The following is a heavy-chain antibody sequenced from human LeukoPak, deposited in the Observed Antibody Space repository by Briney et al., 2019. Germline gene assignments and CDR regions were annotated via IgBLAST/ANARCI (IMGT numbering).Heavy chain of an antibody. J-gene: IGHJ6*03. CDR1: GGPISSGSYY. CDR3: ARGSLIKERYYDFWSGQFYYYMDV. D-gene: IGHD3-3*01. CDR2: IYTSGST. V-gene: IGHV4-61*02. Sequence: PSETLSLTCTVSGGPISSGSYYWSWIRQPAGKGLEWIGRIYTSGSTNYNPSLKSRVTISVDTSKNQFSLKLSSVTAADTAVYYCARGSLIKERYYDFWSGQFYYYMDVWGKGTTVTVSS.